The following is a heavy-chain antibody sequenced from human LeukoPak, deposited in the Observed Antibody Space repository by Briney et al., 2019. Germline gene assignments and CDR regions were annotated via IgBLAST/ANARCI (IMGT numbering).Heavy chain of an antibody. D-gene: IGHD5-24*01. J-gene: IGHJ3*02. CDR2: ISYDGSNK. Sequence: PGGSLRLSCAASGFTFSSYSMNWVRQAPGKGLEWVAVISYDGSNKYYADSVKGRFTISRDNSKNTLYLQMNSLRAEDTAVYYCAKALEFAGSMATIDDDAFDIWGQGTMVTVSS. CDR3: AKALEFAGSMATIDDDAFDI. CDR1: GFTFSSYS. V-gene: IGHV3-30*18.